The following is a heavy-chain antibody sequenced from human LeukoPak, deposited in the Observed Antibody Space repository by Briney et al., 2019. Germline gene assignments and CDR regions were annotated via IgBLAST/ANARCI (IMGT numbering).Heavy chain of an antibody. CDR2: ISSSSSYT. J-gene: IGHJ4*02. D-gene: IGHD6-13*01. CDR3: ARASSSWYGYYFDY. V-gene: IGHV3-11*06. Sequence: GGSLRLSCAASGFTFSDYYMSWIRQAPGKGLEWVSYISSSSSYTNYADSVKGRFTISRDNAKNSLYLQMNSLRAEDTAVYYCARASSSWYGYYFDYRGQGTLVTVSS. CDR1: GFTFSDYY.